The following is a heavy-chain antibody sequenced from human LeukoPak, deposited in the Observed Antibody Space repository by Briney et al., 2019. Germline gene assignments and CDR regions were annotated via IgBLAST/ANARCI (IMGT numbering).Heavy chain of an antibody. CDR2: INSDGSST. D-gene: IGHD2-2*01. V-gene: IGHV3-74*01. J-gene: IGHJ4*02. CDR3: ATQHKYCSSTSCPLYYFDY. CDR1: GFTFSSYW. Sequence: GGSLRLSCAASGFTFSSYWMHWVRQAPGKGLVWVSRINSDGSSTSYADSVKGRFTISRDNAKNTLYLQMNSLRAEDTAVYYCATQHKYCSSTSCPLYYFDYWGQGTLVTVSS.